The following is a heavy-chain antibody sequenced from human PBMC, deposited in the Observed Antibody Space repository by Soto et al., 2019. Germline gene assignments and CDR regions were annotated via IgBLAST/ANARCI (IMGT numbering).Heavy chain of an antibody. Sequence: QVQLVESGGGVVQPGRSLRLSCAASGLTFSSHAMHWVRQAPGKGLEWVAIMSYDGSNKYYADSVKGRFTISRDNSKNTLFLQMDSLRAEDTAVYYCARAYYGGLYYDYWGQGTLVTVSS. CDR1: GLTFSSHA. CDR3: ARAYYGGLYYDY. J-gene: IGHJ4*02. CDR2: MSYDGSNK. D-gene: IGHD4-17*01. V-gene: IGHV3-30-3*01.